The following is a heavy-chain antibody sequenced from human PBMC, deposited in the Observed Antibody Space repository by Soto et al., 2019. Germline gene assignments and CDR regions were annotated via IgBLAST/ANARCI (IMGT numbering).Heavy chain of an antibody. V-gene: IGHV3-23*01. CDR3: ANKASSSIAVAGSDY. J-gene: IGHJ4*02. D-gene: IGHD6-19*01. Sequence: GGSLRLSRAASGFTFSNSAMAWVFKAPGKGLEWVSAITGSGGSTYYADSVKGRFTISRDNSKNTLYLQMNSLRAEDTAVYYCANKASSSIAVAGSDYWGQAPLVTVSS. CDR1: GFTFSNSA. CDR2: ITGSGGST.